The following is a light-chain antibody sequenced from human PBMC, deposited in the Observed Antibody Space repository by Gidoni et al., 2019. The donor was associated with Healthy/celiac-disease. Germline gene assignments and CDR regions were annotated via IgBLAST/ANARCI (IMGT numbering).Light chain of an antibody. CDR2: QDR. CDR3: QAWDSSTAMV. V-gene: IGLV3-1*01. Sequence: SYELTQPPSVSVSPGQTASITCSGDQLGDKYACWYQQKPGQSPVLVIYQDRKRPSGIPERFSGSNSGNTATLTISGTQAMDEADYYCQAWDSSTAMVFGGGTKLTVL. J-gene: IGLJ2*01. CDR1: QLGDKY.